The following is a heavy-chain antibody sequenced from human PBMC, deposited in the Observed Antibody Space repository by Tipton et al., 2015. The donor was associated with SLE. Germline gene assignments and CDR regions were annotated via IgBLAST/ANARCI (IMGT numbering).Heavy chain of an antibody. V-gene: IGHV3-23*03. CDR1: GFTFSGYA. Sequence: SLRLSCAASGFTFSGYAMSWVRQAPGKGLEWVSVIYSGGSTYYADSVKGRFTISRDNSKNTLYLQMNSLRAEDTAVYYCAKDPWGSPYYFDYWGQGTLVTVSS. CDR3: AKDPWGSPYYFDY. J-gene: IGHJ4*02. CDR2: IYSGGST. D-gene: IGHD7-27*01.